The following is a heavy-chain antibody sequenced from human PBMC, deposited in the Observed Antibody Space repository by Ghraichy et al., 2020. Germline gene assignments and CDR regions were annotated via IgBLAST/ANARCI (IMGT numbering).Heavy chain of an antibody. D-gene: IGHD3-22*01. Sequence: SETLSLTCTVSGGSISSSSYYWGWIRQPPGKGLEWIGSIYYSGSTYYNPSLKSRVTISVDTSKNQFSLKLSSVTAADTAVYYCARQMADYYDSSGSDAFDIWGQGTMVTVSS. CDR2: IYYSGST. J-gene: IGHJ3*02. CDR3: ARQMADYYDSSGSDAFDI. CDR1: GGSISSSSYY. V-gene: IGHV4-39*01.